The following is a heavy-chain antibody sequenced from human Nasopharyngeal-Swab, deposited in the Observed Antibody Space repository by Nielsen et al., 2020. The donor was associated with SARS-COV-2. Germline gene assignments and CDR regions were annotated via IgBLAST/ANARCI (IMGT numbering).Heavy chain of an antibody. Sequence: WVRQAPGQGLEWMGWINTNTGNSTYAQGFTGRFVFSLDTSVSTAYLQISSLKAEDTAVYYCARDPPIAVAGHFDYWGQGTLVTVSS. D-gene: IGHD6-19*01. V-gene: IGHV7-4-1*02. CDR2: INTNTGNS. CDR3: ARDPPIAVAGHFDY. J-gene: IGHJ4*02.